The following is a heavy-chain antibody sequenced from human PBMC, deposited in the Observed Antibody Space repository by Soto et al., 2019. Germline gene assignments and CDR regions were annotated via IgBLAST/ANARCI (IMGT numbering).Heavy chain of an antibody. CDR1: GFTVSSNY. V-gene: IGHV3-53*01. J-gene: IGHJ4*02. Sequence: GGSLRLSCAASGFTVSSNYMSWVRQSPGKGLEWVSVIYSGGSTYYAESVKGRFTISRDKSKNTLYLQMNSLRAEDTAVYYCARGTTFAGLFDYWGQGTLVTVSS. CDR3: ARGTTFAGLFDY. CDR2: IYSGGST. D-gene: IGHD3-3*01.